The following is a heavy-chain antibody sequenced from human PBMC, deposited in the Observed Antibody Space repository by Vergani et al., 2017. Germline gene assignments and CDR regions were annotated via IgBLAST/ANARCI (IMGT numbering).Heavy chain of an antibody. D-gene: IGHD4-23*01. CDR2: SGTAGDT. V-gene: IGHV3-13*01. J-gene: IGHJ4*02. CDR1: GFTFSSYD. Sequence: EVQLVESGGGLVQPGGSLRLSCAASGFTFSSYDMHWVLQATGKGLEWVSASGTAGDTYYPGSVKGRFTISRENAKNSLYLQMNSLRAGDTAIYYCARAVATTVGDPPGYWGQGTLVTVSS. CDR3: ARAVATTVGDPPGY.